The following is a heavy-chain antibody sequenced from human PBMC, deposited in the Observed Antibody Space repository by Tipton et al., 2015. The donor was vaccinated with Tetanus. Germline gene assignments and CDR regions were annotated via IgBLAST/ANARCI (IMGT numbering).Heavy chain of an antibody. D-gene: IGHD1-26*01. CDR1: GFIISDKC. CDR2: ICSGSST. Sequence: SLRLSCAASGFIISDKCISWVHQAPGKGLEWVSNICSGSSTYYADSVKGRFTISRDNSKNTVYLQMSSLRAEDTAVYYCARQWDSVGLSAFDIWGQGTLVTVSS. V-gene: IGHV3-53*01. J-gene: IGHJ3*02. CDR3: ARQWDSVGLSAFDI.